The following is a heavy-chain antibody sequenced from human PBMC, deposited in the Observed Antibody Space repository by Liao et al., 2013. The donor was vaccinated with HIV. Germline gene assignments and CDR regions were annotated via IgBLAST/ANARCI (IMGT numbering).Heavy chain of an antibody. Sequence: QVQLQESGPGLVKPSETLSLTCTVSGGSITDSYWNWIRQPPGKGLEWIGYISYSGSTTYSPSLKSRVTISVDTSKKQLSLKLSSVTAADTAVYYCARSTVDYSYFDLWGRGTLVTVSS. V-gene: IGHV4-59*01. CDR2: ISYSGST. CDR3: ARSTVDYSYFDL. D-gene: IGHD4-11*01. J-gene: IGHJ2*01. CDR1: GGSITDSY.